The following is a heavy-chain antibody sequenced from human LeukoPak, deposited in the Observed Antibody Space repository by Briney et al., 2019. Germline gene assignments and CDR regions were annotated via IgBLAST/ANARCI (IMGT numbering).Heavy chain of an antibody. CDR1: GGSISSYY. V-gene: IGHV4-30-4*01. D-gene: IGHD6-13*01. Sequence: NPSETLSLTCTVSGGSISSYYWSWIRQPPGKGLEWIGYIYYSGSTYYNPSLKRRVTISVDTSKNQFSLKLSSVTAADTAVYYCAREFSSSIRNYFDYWGQGTLVTVSS. CDR2: IYYSGST. J-gene: IGHJ4*02. CDR3: AREFSSSIRNYFDY.